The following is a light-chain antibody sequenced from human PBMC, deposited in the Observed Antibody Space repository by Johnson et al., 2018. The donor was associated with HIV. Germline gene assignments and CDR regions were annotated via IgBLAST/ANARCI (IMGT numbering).Light chain of an antibody. CDR3: GTWDSSLSAGV. Sequence: QSILTQPPSVSAAPGQKVTISCSGSSSNIGNNYVSWYQHLPGTAPKLLIYDNNKRPSGIPDRFSGSKSGPSATLGITGLQTGYEADYYCGTWDSSLSAGVFGTGTKVTVL. CDR1: SSNIGNNY. CDR2: DNN. V-gene: IGLV1-51*01. J-gene: IGLJ1*01.